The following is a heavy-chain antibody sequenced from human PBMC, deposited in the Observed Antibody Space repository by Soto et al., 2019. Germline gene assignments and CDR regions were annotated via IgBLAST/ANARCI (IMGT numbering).Heavy chain of an antibody. CDR1: GFTFSSSC. D-gene: IGHD6-19*01. CDR2: IKQDGSEK. CDR3: ASFSSGWPRGDFDF. Sequence: EVQLVESGVGLVQPGGSLRLSCEASGFTFSSSCMSWVRQAPGRGLEWVANIKQDGSEKYYVDSVKGRFTISRDNAKNSLYLQMNSLRAEDTAVYYCASFSSGWPRGDFDFWGQGTMVTVSS. J-gene: IGHJ3*01. V-gene: IGHV3-7*03.